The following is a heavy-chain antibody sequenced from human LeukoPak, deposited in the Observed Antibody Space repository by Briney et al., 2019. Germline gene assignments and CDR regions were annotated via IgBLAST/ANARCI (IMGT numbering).Heavy chain of an antibody. CDR2: IYYSGST. Sequence: PSQTLSLTCTVSGGSISSGDYYWSWIRQPPGKGLEWIGYIYYSGSTYYNPSLKSRVTISVDTSKNQFSLKLSSVTAADTAVYYCARDQTVTYGGFDYWGQGTLVTVSS. CDR1: GGSISSGDYY. CDR3: ARDQTVTYGGFDY. J-gene: IGHJ4*02. V-gene: IGHV4-30-4*08. D-gene: IGHD4-11*01.